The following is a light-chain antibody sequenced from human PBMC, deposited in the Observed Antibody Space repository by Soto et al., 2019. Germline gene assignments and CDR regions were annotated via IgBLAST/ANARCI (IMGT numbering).Light chain of an antibody. CDR2: EVS. J-gene: IGLJ2*01. CDR1: SSDVGGYNS. V-gene: IGLV2-14*01. Sequence: QSALTQPASVSGSPRQSITISCTGTSSDVGGYNSVSWYQQHPGKAPKLMIYEVSNRPSGVSNRFSGSKSGNTASLTISGLQAEDEADYYCSSYTSSSTLVIFGGGTQLTVL. CDR3: SSYTSSSTLVI.